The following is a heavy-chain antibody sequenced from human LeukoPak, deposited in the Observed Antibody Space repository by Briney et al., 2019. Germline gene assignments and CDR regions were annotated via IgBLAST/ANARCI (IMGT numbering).Heavy chain of an antibody. Sequence: SETQSLTCAVYGGSFSAYYWSWIRQPPGKGLEWIGEINHSGSTNYNPSLKSRVTISVDTSKNQFSLKLSSVTAADTAVYYCARRLLSYYYYGMDVWGQGTTVTVSS. V-gene: IGHV4-34*01. CDR1: GGSFSAYY. CDR2: INHSGST. D-gene: IGHD3-16*02. J-gene: IGHJ6*02. CDR3: ARRLLSYYYYGMDV.